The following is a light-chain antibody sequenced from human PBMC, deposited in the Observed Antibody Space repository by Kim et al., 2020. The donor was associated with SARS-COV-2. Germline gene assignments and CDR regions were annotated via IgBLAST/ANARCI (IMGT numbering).Light chain of an antibody. CDR2: DAP. V-gene: IGKV1-5*01. J-gene: IGKJ2*01. CDR1: QSISTW. CDR3: QQYSSYSLYT. Sequence: DIQMTQSPSTLSASVGDRVTITCRASQSISTWLAWYQQKPGRAPKLLIHDAPKLERGAPPRFSGSGSGTEFTLTIDSVQPDDLATYYCQQYSSYSLYTFGQGTKLEIK.